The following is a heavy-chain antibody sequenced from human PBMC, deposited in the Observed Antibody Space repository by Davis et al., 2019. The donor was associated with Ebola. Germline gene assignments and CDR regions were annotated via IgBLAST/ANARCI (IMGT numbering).Heavy chain of an antibody. J-gene: IGHJ4*02. CDR1: GFTFRSYP. CDR3: ARNRLGWKWELDY. V-gene: IGHV3-23*01. Sequence: GESLKTPCASSGFTFRSYPMSRVRPAPGKVPPRVSDTSGSGGSTYYGDSEKGRFTISRDNSKNTLYLQMNSLRAEGTAVYYCARNRLGWKWELDYWGQGTLVTVSS. D-gene: IGHD1-26*01. CDR2: TSGSGGST.